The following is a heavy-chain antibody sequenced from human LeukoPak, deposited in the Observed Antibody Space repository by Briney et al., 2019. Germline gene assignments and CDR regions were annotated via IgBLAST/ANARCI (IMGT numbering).Heavy chain of an antibody. J-gene: IGHJ5*02. CDR2: IRSKSDGGTT. V-gene: IGHV3-15*01. CDR3: VRYIYGRFDP. D-gene: IGHD5-18*01. Sequence: WIRQPPGKGLEWVGRIRSKSDGGTTDYAAPVKGRFTISRDDSKNTVYLQMNSLKTEDTAVYYCVRYIYGRFDPWGQGTLVTVSS.